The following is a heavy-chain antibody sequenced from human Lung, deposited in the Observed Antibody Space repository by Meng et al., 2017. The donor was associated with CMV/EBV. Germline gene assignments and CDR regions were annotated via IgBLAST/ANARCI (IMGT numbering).Heavy chain of an antibody. D-gene: IGHD2-21*01. CDR1: GFTFGDYA. CDR2: IRSKAYGGTT. J-gene: IGHJ5*02. Sequence: SXTASGFTFGDYAMSWVRQAPGKGLEWVGFIRSKAYGGTTEYAASVKGRFTISRDDSKSIAYLQMNSLKTEDTAVYYCTSLVIAILGGLWFDPWGQGXLVTVSS. V-gene: IGHV3-49*04. CDR3: TSLVIAILGGLWFDP.